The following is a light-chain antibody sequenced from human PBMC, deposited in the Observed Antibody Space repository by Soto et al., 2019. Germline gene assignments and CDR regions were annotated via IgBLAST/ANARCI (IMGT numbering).Light chain of an antibody. CDR1: SSDVGGYNY. Sequence: QSALTQPASVSGSPGQSLTISCTGTSSDVGGYNYVSWYQQHPGKAPKLMIYEVSNRPSGVSNRLSGSKSGNTASLTISGLQAEDEADYYCSSYTSSRPRVFGGGTKSPS. J-gene: IGLJ2*01. CDR3: SSYTSSRPRV. CDR2: EVS. V-gene: IGLV2-14*01.